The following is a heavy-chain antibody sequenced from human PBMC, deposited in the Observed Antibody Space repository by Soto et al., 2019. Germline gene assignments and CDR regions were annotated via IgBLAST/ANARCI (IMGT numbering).Heavy chain of an antibody. D-gene: IGHD3-3*01. V-gene: IGHV3-33*01. J-gene: IGHJ6*03. CDR2: IWYDGSNK. Sequence: GGSLRLSCAASGFTFSSYGMHWVRQAPGKGLEWVAVIWYDGSNKYYADSVKGRFTISRDNSKNTLYLQMNSLRAEDTAVYYCARGSYYDFWSGYYKSRSYYYMDVWGKGTTVTVSS. CDR3: ARGSYYDFWSGYYKSRSYYYMDV. CDR1: GFTFSSYG.